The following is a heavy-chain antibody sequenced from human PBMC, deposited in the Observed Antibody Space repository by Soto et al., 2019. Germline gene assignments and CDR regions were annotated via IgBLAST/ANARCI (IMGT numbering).Heavy chain of an antibody. Sequence: QLQLQESGPGLVKPSETLSLTCTVSGGSISSSSYYWGWIRQPPGKGLEWIGSIYYSGSTYYNPSLKSRVTVSVDTSKNQFSLTLSSVTAADTAVYYCRAGGIGDYGDSLIDYWGQGTLVTVSS. CDR2: IYYSGST. CDR3: RAGGIGDYGDSLIDY. V-gene: IGHV4-39*01. D-gene: IGHD4-17*01. J-gene: IGHJ4*02. CDR1: GGSISSSSYY.